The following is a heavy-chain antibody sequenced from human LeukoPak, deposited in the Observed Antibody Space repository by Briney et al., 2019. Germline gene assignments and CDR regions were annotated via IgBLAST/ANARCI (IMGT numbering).Heavy chain of an antibody. J-gene: IGHJ4*02. CDR1: GFTFSSYG. V-gene: IGHV3-30*18. CDR2: ISYDGSSK. CDR3: AKLEEFDH. D-gene: IGHD3-3*01. Sequence: GGSLRLSCAASGFTFSSYGMHWVRQAPGKGLEWVAVISYDGSSKYYADSVKGRFTISRDNSKNTLYLQMNSLRAEDTAVYYCAKLEEFDHWGQGTLVTVSS.